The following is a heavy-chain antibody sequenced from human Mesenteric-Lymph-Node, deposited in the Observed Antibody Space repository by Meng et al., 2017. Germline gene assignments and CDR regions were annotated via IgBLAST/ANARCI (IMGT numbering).Heavy chain of an antibody. CDR3: AKDGYYGSGSYTDY. CDR1: GFTFSSYL. V-gene: IGHV3-23*01. J-gene: IGHJ4*02. Sequence: GESLKISCAASGFTFSSYLMSWVRQARGKGLERVSAISASGGTTYYVDSVKGRFTISRDNSKNTLYLQMNSLRAEDTAVYYCAKDGYYGSGSYTDYWGQGTLVTVS. CDR2: ISASGGTT. D-gene: IGHD3-10*01.